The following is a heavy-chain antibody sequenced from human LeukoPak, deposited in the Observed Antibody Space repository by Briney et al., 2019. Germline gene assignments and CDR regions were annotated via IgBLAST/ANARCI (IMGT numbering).Heavy chain of an antibody. Sequence: PGGSLRLSCAASGFTFSSYWMSWVRQAPGKGLEWVANIKKDGSEKYYVDSVKGRFTISRDNAKNSLYLQMNSLRAEDTAVYYCAKDGGGSGWFYYYYYMDVWGKGTTVTISS. J-gene: IGHJ6*03. CDR3: AKDGGGSGWFYYYYYMDV. CDR2: IKKDGSEK. CDR1: GFTFSSYW. V-gene: IGHV3-7*01. D-gene: IGHD6-19*01.